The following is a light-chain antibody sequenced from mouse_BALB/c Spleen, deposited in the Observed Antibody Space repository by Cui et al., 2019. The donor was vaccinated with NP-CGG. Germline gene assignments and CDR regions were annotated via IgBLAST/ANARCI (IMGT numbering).Light chain of an antibody. V-gene: IGLV1*01. CDR3: ALWYSNHWV. CDR2: GTN. CDR1: TGAVPTSNY. J-gene: IGLJ1*01. Sequence: QAVVTQESALTTSSGETVTLTCRSSTGAVPTSNYANWVQEKPDHLFTGLIGGTNNRTPGVPDRFSGSLIGDKAALTITGAQTEDEAIYFCALWYSNHWVFGGGTKLTVL.